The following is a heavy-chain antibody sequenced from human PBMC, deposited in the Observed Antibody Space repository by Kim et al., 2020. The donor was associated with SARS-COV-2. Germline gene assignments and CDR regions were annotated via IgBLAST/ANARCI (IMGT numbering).Heavy chain of an antibody. J-gene: IGHJ4*02. CDR3: ARTYYDILTGYYPYYFDY. CDR1: GGSISSYY. V-gene: IGHV4-59*01. CDR2: IYYSGST. Sequence: SETLSLTCTVSGGSISSYYWSWIRQPPGKGLEWIGYIYYSGSTNYNPSLKSRVTISVDTSKNQFSLKLSSVIAADTAVYYCARTYYDILTGYYPYYFDYWGQGTLVTVSS. D-gene: IGHD3-9*01.